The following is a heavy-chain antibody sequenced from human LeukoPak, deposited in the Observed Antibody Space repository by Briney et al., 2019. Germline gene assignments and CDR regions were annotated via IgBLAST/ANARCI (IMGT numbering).Heavy chain of an antibody. Sequence: GGSLRLSCAASGFTFTNYAMSWVRLAPGKGLEWVSGMSGRGVSTYYADSVKGRFTISSDNSKNTLYLQMNSLRAEDTAIYYCAKDCNGGNCYFDYWGQGALVTVSS. D-gene: IGHD2-15*01. CDR2: MSGRGVST. J-gene: IGHJ4*02. CDR1: GFTFTNYA. CDR3: AKDCNGGNCYFDY. V-gene: IGHV3-23*01.